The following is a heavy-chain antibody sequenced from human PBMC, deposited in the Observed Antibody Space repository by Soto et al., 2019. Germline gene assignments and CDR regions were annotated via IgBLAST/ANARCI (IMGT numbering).Heavy chain of an antibody. Sequence: QVQLVQSGTEVKKPGASVKVSCKTSGYTFTGYQMHWVRQAPGRGLEWMGWINPDSGATNYAQNFQGCVTMTRDTSITTADMELSRLTSDDTAVYYWATQRGKAIFGPLDFWGQGTLGTVSS. V-gene: IGHV1-2*04. J-gene: IGHJ4*02. D-gene: IGHD3-3*01. CDR3: ATQRGKAIFGPLDF. CDR2: INPDSGAT. CDR1: GYTFTGYQ.